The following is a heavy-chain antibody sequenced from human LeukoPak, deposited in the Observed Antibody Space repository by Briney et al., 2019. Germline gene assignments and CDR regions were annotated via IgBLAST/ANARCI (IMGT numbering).Heavy chain of an antibody. CDR2: INPNSGGT. Sequence: ASVKLSCKASGYTFTGYYMHWVRQPPGQGLEWMGCINPNSGGTNYAQKFQGRLTMTRDTSIRTAYMELSRLRSDDTVVYYCARVEGGWDSSGYYFEYFQHWGQGTLVTVSS. CDR3: ARVEGGWDSSGYYFEYFQH. D-gene: IGHD3-22*01. V-gene: IGHV1-2*02. J-gene: IGHJ1*01. CDR1: GYTFTGYY.